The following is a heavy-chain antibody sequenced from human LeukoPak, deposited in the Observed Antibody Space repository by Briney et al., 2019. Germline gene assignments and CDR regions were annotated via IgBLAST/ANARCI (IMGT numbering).Heavy chain of an antibody. Sequence: GGSLRLSCAASGFTLDDYAMHWVRQAPGKGLEWVSGISWNSGSIGYADSVKGRFTISRDNAKNSLYLQINSLRAEDTALYYCAKVLVPAAFKDAFDIWGQGTMVTVSS. CDR2: ISWNSGSI. CDR1: GFTLDDYA. J-gene: IGHJ3*02. V-gene: IGHV3-9*01. CDR3: AKVLVPAAFKDAFDI. D-gene: IGHD2-2*01.